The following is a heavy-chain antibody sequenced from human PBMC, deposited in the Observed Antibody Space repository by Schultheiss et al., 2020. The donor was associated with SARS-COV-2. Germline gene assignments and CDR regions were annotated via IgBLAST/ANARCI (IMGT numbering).Heavy chain of an antibody. CDR3: VVSSSWLFYYGMDV. J-gene: IGHJ6*02. Sequence: SETLSLTCTVSGGSISSSSYYWGWIRQPPGKGLEWIGYIYYSGSTNYNPSLKSRVTISVDTSKNQFSLKLSSVTAADTAVYYCVVSSSWLFYYGMDVWGQGTTVTVS. CDR2: IYYSGST. CDR1: GGSISSSSYY. D-gene: IGHD6-13*01. V-gene: IGHV4-61*05.